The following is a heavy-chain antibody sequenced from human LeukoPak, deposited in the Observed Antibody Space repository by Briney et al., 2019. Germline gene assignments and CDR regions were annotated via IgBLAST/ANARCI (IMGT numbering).Heavy chain of an antibody. CDR3: AKDLTQKTYEGSPGLDV. CDR1: GFTFSSYG. D-gene: IGHD3-22*01. CDR2: IRHDGSNK. V-gene: IGHV3-30*02. Sequence: HTGGSLRLSCAASGFTFSSYGMHWVRQAPGKGLEWVAFIRHDGSNKFHADSVKDRFTISRDNSKNTVYLQMNSLRAEDTAVYYCAKDLTQKTYEGSPGLDVWGKGTTVTVSS. J-gene: IGHJ6*04.